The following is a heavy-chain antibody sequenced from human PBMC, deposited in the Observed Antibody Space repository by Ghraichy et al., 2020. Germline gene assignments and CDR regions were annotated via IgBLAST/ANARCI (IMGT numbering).Heavy chain of an antibody. CDR2: ISSSSTTI. Sequence: GGSLRLSCEASGFTFSSHWMSWVRQAPGKGLEWVSYISSSSTTIYYTDSMKGRFTISRDNAKNSLYLQMNSLRDEDTAVYYCARDLASPYYGMDVWGQGTTVTVSS. J-gene: IGHJ6*02. CDR1: GFTFSSHW. CDR3: ARDLASPYYGMDV. V-gene: IGHV3-48*02.